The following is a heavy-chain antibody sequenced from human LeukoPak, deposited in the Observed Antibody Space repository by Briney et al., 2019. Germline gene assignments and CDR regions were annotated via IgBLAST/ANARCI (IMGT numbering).Heavy chain of an antibody. CDR2: IHYSGST. CDR1: GGSISTYY. J-gene: IGHJ4*02. CDR3: ARDLIGEYYFDY. V-gene: IGHV4-59*12. Sequence: SETLSLTCIVSGGSISTYYWSWIRQPPGKGLEWIGYIHYSGSTNYNPSLKSRVTMSVDTSKNQFSLKLSSVTAADTAVYYCARDLIGEYYFDYWGQGTLVTVSS.